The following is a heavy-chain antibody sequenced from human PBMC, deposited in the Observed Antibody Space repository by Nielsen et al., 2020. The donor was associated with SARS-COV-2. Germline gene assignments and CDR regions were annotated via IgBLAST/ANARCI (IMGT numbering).Heavy chain of an antibody. Sequence: GESLKISCAASGFTFSDYYMSWIRQAPGKGLEWISYIRSGSTYTNYADSVKGRFTISRDDAKNSLYLQMNSLRAEDTAVYYCARDSVAATGQIYFYGFDVWGQGTTVTVSS. CDR3: ARDSVAATGQIYFYGFDV. D-gene: IGHD2-15*01. J-gene: IGHJ6*02. V-gene: IGHV3-11*05. CDR1: GFTFSDYY. CDR2: IRSGSTYT.